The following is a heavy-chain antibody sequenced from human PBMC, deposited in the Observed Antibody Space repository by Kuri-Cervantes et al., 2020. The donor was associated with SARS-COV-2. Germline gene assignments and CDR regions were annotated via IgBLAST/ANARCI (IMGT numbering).Heavy chain of an antibody. J-gene: IGHJ6*02. D-gene: IGHD3-3*01. CDR3: ASATNDFWSGFYPHYYYYYGMDV. CDR2: INSDGSTT. V-gene: IGHV3-74*03. Sequence: GGSLRLSCAASGFTFSGSAMHWVRQPPGKGLVWVSRINSDGSTTTYADFVKGRFTISRDNAKNTVYLQMNSLRAEDTAVYYCASATNDFWSGFYPHYYYYYGMDVWGQGTTVTVSS. CDR1: GFTFSGSA.